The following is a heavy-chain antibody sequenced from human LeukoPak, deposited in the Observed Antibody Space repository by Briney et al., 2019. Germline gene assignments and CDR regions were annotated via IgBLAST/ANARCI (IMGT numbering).Heavy chain of an antibody. Sequence: GGSLRLSCAASGFTFTSYAMSWVRQAPGKGLEWVSSISGSGGGTFYADSVKGRFTISRDNSKNTLYLQMNSLRVEDTAVYYCAKPARTDAFDIWGQGTMITVSS. V-gene: IGHV3-23*01. CDR2: ISGSGGGT. CDR3: AKPARTDAFDI. J-gene: IGHJ3*02. D-gene: IGHD1-14*01. CDR1: GFTFTSYA.